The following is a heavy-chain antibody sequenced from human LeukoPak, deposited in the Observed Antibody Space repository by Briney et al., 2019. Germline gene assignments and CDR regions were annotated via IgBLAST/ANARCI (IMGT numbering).Heavy chain of an antibody. CDR3: VRDHVSPGLSNWFDP. CDR2: IYYSGST. D-gene: IGHD3-16*01. CDR1: GGSISSYY. V-gene: IGHV4-59*12. Sequence: SETLSLTCTVSGGSISSYYWSWIRQPPGKGLEWIGYIYYSGSTNYNPSLKSRLTISITTSKNQFSLKVTSATASDTAMYYCVRDHVSPGLSNWFDPWGQGTLVTVSS. J-gene: IGHJ5*02.